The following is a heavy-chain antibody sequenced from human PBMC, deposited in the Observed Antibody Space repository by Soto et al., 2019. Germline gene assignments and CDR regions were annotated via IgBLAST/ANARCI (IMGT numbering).Heavy chain of an antibody. CDR2: IYYSGST. CDR3: ARRLGSGWYFWFDP. CDR1: GGSVSSGSYY. Sequence: QVQLQESGPGLVKPSETLSLTCTVSGGSVSSGSYYWSWIRQPPGKGLEWIGYIYYSGSTNYNPSLKSRVTISVDTSKNQFSLKLSSVTAADTAVYYCARRLGSGWYFWFDPWGQGTLVTVSS. J-gene: IGHJ5*02. V-gene: IGHV4-61*01. D-gene: IGHD6-19*01.